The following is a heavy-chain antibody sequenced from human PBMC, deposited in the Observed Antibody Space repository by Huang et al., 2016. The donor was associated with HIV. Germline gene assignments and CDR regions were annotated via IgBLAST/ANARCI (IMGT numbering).Heavy chain of an antibody. D-gene: IGHD3-10*01. V-gene: IGHV4-39*01. Sequence: QLQLQESGPGLVKPSETLSLTCTVSGGSIRSDNYYWGWIRQPPGKGVECVGSIYYSGSTYYNPALKSRVTITVDTSKNQFSLKMRSVTAADTAVYYCARLPGSITMIRGVITDPYWGQGTLVTVSS. CDR1: GGSIRSDNYY. J-gene: IGHJ4*02. CDR3: ARLPGSITMIRGVITDPY. CDR2: IYYSGST.